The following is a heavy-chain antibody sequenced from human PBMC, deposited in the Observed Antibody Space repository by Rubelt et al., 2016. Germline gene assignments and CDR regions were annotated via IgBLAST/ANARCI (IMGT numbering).Heavy chain of an antibody. D-gene: IGHD6-13*01. CDR2: INPNSGGT. Sequence: QVQLVQSGAEVKKPGASVKVSCKASGYTFTGYYMHWVRQAPGQGLEWMGWINPNSGGTNYAQKFQGRGTMTRDTSSSTAYMELSRLRSDDTAVYYCASDSHGIAAAGTWWFDPWGQGTLVTVSS. CDR1: GYTFTGYY. V-gene: IGHV1-2*02. J-gene: IGHJ5*02. CDR3: ASDSHGIAAAGTWWFDP.